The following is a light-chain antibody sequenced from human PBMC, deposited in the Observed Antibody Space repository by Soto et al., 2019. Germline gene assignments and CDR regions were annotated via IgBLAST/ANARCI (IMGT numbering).Light chain of an antibody. CDR2: GAS. CDR1: QSISTY. CDR3: QQTYSTPWT. V-gene: IGKV1-39*01. Sequence: DIQMTQSPSFLSASVGDRVTITCWASQSISTYLNWYQQKPGKAPKLLIYGASTLQSAVPSRFTGSGSETDFTLTISNLQPEDFATYHCQQTYSTPWTFGQGTKVDIK. J-gene: IGKJ1*01.